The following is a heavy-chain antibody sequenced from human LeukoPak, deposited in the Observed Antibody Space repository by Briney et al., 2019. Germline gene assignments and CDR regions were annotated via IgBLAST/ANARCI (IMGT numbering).Heavy chain of an antibody. J-gene: IGHJ4*02. CDR2: IYHSGST. V-gene: IGHV4-30-2*01. CDR1: GGSISRGGYS. CDR3: ARGETVFDY. Sequence: PSETLSLTCAVSGGSISRGGYSWSWIRQPPGKGLEWIGYIYHSGSTYYNPSLKSRVTISIDMSKNQFSLKLSSVTAADTAVYYCARGETVFDYWGQGTLVTVSS. D-gene: IGHD1-26*01.